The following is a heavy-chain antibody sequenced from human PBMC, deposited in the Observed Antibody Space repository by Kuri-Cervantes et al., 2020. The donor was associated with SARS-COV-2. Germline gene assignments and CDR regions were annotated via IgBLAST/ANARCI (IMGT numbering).Heavy chain of an antibody. V-gene: IGHV4-38-2*01. J-gene: IGHJ1*01. Sequence: SQTLSLTCAVSGYSISSGYYWGWIRQPPGKGLEWIGSIYHSGSTYYNPSLKSRVAISVDTSKNQFSLELTSVTAADTAVYYCARDDRITMIRDWGQGTLVTVSS. CDR2: IYHSGST. D-gene: IGHD3-10*01. CDR1: GYSISSGYY. CDR3: ARDDRITMIRD.